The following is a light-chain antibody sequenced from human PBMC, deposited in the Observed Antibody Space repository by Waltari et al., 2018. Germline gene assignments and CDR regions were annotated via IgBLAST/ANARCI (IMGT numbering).Light chain of an antibody. J-gene: IGLJ3*02. CDR2: SNN. Sequence: QPILTQSPSASGTPGQRVTISWSGSNPNTGRTAVNWYQQLPGTAPKLLIYSNNQRPAGVPDRFSASKSGTSASLAISGLQSEDEADYYCATWDGSLNCRVFGGGTKLTVL. V-gene: IGLV1-44*01. CDR3: ATWDGSLNCRV. CDR1: NPNTGRTA.